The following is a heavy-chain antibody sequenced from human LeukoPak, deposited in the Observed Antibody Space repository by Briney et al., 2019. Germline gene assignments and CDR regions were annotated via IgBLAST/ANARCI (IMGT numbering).Heavy chain of an antibody. Sequence: GASVKVSCKASGGTFSSYAISWVRQAPGQGLEWMGGIIPILGTANYAQKFQGRVTITADESTSTAYMELSSLRSEDTAVYYCARGGGGGDPSYYMDVWGKGTTVTVSS. J-gene: IGHJ6*03. CDR3: ARGGGGGDPSYYMDV. CDR2: IIPILGTA. D-gene: IGHD4-17*01. CDR1: GGTFSSYA. V-gene: IGHV1-69*13.